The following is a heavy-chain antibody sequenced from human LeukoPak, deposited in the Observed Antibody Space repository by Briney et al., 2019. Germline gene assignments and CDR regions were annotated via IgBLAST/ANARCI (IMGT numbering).Heavy chain of an antibody. Sequence: GGSLRLSCAASGFTFSSYEMNWVRQAPGKGLEWVSYISSSGSTIYYADSVKGRFTISRDNAKNSLYLQMNSLRAEDTAVYYCARGCAYCGGDCYCEYFQHWGQGTLVTVSS. D-gene: IGHD2-21*02. CDR1: GFTFSSYE. CDR3: ARGCAYCGGDCYCEYFQH. J-gene: IGHJ1*01. CDR2: ISSSGSTI. V-gene: IGHV3-48*03.